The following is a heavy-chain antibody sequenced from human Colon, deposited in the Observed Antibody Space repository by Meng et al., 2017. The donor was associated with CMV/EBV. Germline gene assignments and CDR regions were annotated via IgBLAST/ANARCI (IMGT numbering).Heavy chain of an antibody. J-gene: IGHJ4*02. Sequence: GGSLRLSCAASEFTVDGYGMHWVRQAPGKGLEWVSGINWNSCSVDYADSVRGRFTISRDNAHNSLYLQMNSLRAEDTALYYCASVSQRYGVDFDYWGQGTLVTVSS. CDR1: EFTVDGYG. V-gene: IGHV3-9*01. D-gene: IGHD3-9*01. CDR3: ASVSQRYGVDFDY. CDR2: INWNSCSV.